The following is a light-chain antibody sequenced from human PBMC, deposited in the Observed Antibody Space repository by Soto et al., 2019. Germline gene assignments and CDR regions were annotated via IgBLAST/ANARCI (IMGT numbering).Light chain of an antibody. Sequence: DIAMTQSPVSLPVTPGEPASITCRSSQSLLHSDGYNYLDWYLQKPGQSPQLLIYLGSNRASGVPDRFSGSGSGTDFTLKISRVEAEDVGVYYCMQALQTPLTFGGGTKVEIK. CDR2: LGS. V-gene: IGKV2-28*01. CDR1: QSLLHSDGYNY. J-gene: IGKJ4*01. CDR3: MQALQTPLT.